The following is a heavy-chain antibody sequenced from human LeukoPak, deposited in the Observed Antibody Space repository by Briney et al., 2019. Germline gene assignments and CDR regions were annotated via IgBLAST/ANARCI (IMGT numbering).Heavy chain of an antibody. Sequence: ASVKVSCKASGYTFTGYYMHWVRQAPGQGLEWMGWINPNSGGTNYAQKFQGRVTMTRDTSISTAYMELSRLRSDDTAVYYCARESSGFNSDFDYWGQGTLVTVPS. J-gene: IGHJ4*02. CDR1: GYTFTGYY. CDR2: INPNSGGT. CDR3: ARESSGFNSDFDY. V-gene: IGHV1-2*02. D-gene: IGHD6-19*01.